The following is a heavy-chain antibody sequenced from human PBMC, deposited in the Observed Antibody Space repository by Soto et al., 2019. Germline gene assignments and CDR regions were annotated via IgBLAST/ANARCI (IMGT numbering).Heavy chain of an antibody. CDR2: IYYSGGT. CDR3: ARVEIVCSSTSCYGFWYYYYYMDV. CDR1: GGSISSGGYY. Sequence: PSETLSLTCTVSGGSISSGGYYWSWIRQHPGKGLEWIGYIYYSGGTYYNPSLKSRVTISVDTSKNQFSLKLCFVTAADTAVYYCARVEIVCSSTSCYGFWYYYYYMDVWGKGTTVTVSS. V-gene: IGHV4-31*03. J-gene: IGHJ6*03. D-gene: IGHD2-2*01.